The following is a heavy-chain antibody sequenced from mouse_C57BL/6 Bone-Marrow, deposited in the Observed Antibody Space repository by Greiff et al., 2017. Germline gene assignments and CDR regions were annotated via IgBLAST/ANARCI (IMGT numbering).Heavy chain of an antibody. CDR2: INPYNGGT. CDR3: ARSKYEYDDAGFAY. D-gene: IGHD2-4*01. CDR1: GYTFTDYY. J-gene: IGHJ3*01. Sequence: VQLQQSGPVLVKPGASVKMSCKASGYTFTDYYMNWVKQSHGKSLEWIGVINPYNGGTSYNQKFKGKATLTVDKSSSTAYMELNSLTSEDSAVYYCARSKYEYDDAGFAYWGQGTLVTVSA. V-gene: IGHV1-19*01.